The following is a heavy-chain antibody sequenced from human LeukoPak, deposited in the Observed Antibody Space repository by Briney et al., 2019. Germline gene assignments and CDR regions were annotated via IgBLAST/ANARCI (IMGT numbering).Heavy chain of an antibody. V-gene: IGHV1-69*01. CDR3: ASPPSGDGGSFEY. CDR2: IVPMFNTT. CDR1: GGTFSTYA. J-gene: IGHJ4*02. D-gene: IGHD3-10*01. Sequence: SVKVSCKASGGTFSTYAISWVRQAPGQGLEWMGGIVPMFNTTNYAQKFQGRVTTTADESTSTAYMELSSLRSDDTAVYYCASPPSGDGGSFEYWGQGTLVTVSS.